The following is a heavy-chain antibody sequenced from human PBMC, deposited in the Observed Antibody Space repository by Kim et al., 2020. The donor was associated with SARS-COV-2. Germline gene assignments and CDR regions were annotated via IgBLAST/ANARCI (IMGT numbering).Heavy chain of an antibody. CDR1: GFTFSSYE. Sequence: GGSLRLSCAPSGFTFSSYEINWVRQAPGKGLEWVSYISDSGSTTYYADSVKGRFTISRDNVKNSLFLQMNSLRAEETAVYYCARESVTGTDAFDIWGQGTLVTVSS. J-gene: IGHJ3*02. V-gene: IGHV3-48*03. CDR3: ARESVTGTDAFDI. D-gene: IGHD6-19*01. CDR2: ISDSGSTT.